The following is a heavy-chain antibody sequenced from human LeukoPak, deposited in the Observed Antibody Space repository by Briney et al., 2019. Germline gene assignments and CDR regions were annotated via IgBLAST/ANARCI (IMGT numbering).Heavy chain of an antibody. CDR2: IYYSGST. Sequence: PSETLSLTCTVSGGSISSYYWSWIRQPPGKGLEWIGYIYYSGSTNYNPSLKSRVTISVDTSKNQFSLKLSSVTAADTAVYYCARRKVRGVISDYYYGMDVWGQGTTVTVSS. J-gene: IGHJ6*02. D-gene: IGHD3-10*01. CDR1: GGSISSYY. CDR3: ARRKVRGVISDYYYGMDV. V-gene: IGHV4-59*08.